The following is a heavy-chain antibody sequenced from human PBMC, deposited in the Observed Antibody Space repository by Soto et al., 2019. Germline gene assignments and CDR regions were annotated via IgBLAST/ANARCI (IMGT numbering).Heavy chain of an antibody. V-gene: IGHV4-59*08. CDR2: IYYSGST. CDR1: GGSISNYY. J-gene: IGHJ4*02. CDR3: ARGASWGKYYDF. Sequence: QVQLQESGPGLVKPSETLSLTCSVSGGSISNYYWNWIRQSPGKGLEWLGDIYYSGSTNYNPSLKSRVTMSVDVSKTRFSLELASVTAADTAVYYCARGASWGKYYDFWGQGTLVSVSS. D-gene: IGHD3-16*01.